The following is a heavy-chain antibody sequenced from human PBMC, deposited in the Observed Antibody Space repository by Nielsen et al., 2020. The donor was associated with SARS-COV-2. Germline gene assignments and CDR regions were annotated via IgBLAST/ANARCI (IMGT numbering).Heavy chain of an antibody. J-gene: IGHJ6*02. V-gene: IGHV4-59*01. D-gene: IGHD3-16*02. CDR2: IYYSGST. Sequence: SETLSLTCTVSGGSISSYYWSWIRQPPGKGLEWIGYIYYSGSTNYNPSLKSRVTISVDTSKNQFSLKLSSVTAADTAVYYCARDRKGLDRSYYYYGMDVWGQGTTVTVSS. CDR1: GGSISSYY. CDR3: ARDRKGLDRSYYYYGMDV.